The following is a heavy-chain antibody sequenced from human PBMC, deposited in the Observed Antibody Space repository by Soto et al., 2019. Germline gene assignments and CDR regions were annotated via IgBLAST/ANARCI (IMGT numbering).Heavy chain of an antibody. J-gene: IGHJ5*02. V-gene: IGHV4-61*08. CDR2: ISYSGST. D-gene: IGHD6-13*01. CDR3: ARSYSSLEEYWLDP. Sequence: PSETLSLTCTVSGGSISSGGYYWSWIRQHPGTGLEWIGHISYSGSTNYNPSLKSRVTISVDTSKNQFSLKLSSVTAADTAVYYCARSYSSLEEYWLDPWGQGTLVTVSS. CDR1: GGSISSGGYY.